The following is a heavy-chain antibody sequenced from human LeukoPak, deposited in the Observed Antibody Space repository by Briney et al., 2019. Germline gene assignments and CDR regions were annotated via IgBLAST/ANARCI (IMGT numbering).Heavy chain of an antibody. V-gene: IGHV5-51*01. D-gene: IGHD6-13*01. CDR2: FYSADSDT. CDR1: GYSFTNYW. Sequence: GESLKISCKGFGYSFTNYWIGWVRQMPGKGLEWMGIFYSADSDTRYNPAFQGQVTMSADKSISTAYLQWSSLKASDTAMYYCARHGQQLVGDYWGEGTLVTVSS. CDR3: ARHGQQLVGDY. J-gene: IGHJ4*02.